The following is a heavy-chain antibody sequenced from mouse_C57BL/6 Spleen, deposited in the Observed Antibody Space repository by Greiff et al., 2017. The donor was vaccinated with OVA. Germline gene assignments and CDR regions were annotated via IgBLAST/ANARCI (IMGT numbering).Heavy chain of an antibody. Sequence: EVQVVESGGGLVKPGGSLKLSCAASGFTFSDYGMHWVRQAPEKGLEWVAYISSGSSTIYYADTVKGRFTISRDNDKNTLFLQRTSLRSEDTAMYYCAREDYGSSYEYFDVWGTGTTVTVSS. CDR2: ISSGSSTI. D-gene: IGHD1-1*01. V-gene: IGHV5-17*01. CDR3: AREDYGSSYEYFDV. J-gene: IGHJ1*03. CDR1: GFTFSDYG.